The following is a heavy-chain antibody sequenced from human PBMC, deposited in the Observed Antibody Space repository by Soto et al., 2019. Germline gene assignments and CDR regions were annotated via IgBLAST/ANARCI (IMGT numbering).Heavy chain of an antibody. J-gene: IGHJ4*02. D-gene: IGHD1-1*01. CDR2: IYFSGST. Sequence: PSETLSLTCSVSGVSISTSDYYWSWIRQHPGKGLEWIGDIYFSGSTKYNSSLKSRVLISLDPSKNQFSLKLTSVTAADTAVYFCARDTEPTTGGIDFWGQGTRVTVSS. V-gene: IGHV4-31*03. CDR3: ARDTEPTTGGIDF. CDR1: GVSISTSDYY.